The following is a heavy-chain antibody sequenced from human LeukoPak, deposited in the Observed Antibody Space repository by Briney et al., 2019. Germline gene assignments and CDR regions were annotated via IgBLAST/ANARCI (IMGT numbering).Heavy chain of an antibody. J-gene: IGHJ4*02. Sequence: SETLSLTCTVSGDSISSYYWSWIRQPPGKGLEWIGYIYYSGSTNYNPSLKSRVTISVDTSKNQLSLKLSSVTAADTAVYYCARAKKAVAGLFDYWGQGTLVTVSS. V-gene: IGHV4-59*01. CDR2: IYYSGST. D-gene: IGHD6-19*01. CDR3: ARAKKAVAGLFDY. CDR1: GDSISSYY.